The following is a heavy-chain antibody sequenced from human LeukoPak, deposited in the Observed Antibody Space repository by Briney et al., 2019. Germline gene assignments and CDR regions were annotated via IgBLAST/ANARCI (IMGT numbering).Heavy chain of an antibody. J-gene: IGHJ4*02. CDR1: GYTFTGYY. CDR2: INPSGTST. V-gene: IGHV1-46*01. CDR3: ARPLVGVRKHELFY. Sequence: ASVKVSCKASGYTFTGYYMHWVRQAPGQGLEWMGIINPSGTSTRYAQKFQGRVTMTRDTSTSTVYMELSSLRSEDTAVYYCARPLVGVRKHELFYWGQGTLVTVSS. D-gene: IGHD2-15*01.